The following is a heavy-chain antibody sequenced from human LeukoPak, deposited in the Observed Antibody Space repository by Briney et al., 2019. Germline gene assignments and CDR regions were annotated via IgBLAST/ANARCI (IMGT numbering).Heavy chain of an antibody. J-gene: IGHJ4*02. CDR1: GYTFTNYD. D-gene: IGHD3-22*01. CDR2: MNPNSGNT. V-gene: IGHV1-8*01. CDR3: GRGFYYDTSAYEH. Sequence: ASVKVSCKAFGYTFTNYDINWVRQATGQGLEWVGWMNPNSGNTGYAQKFQGRVTMTRNTSISTAYTELSSLRSEDTAVYYCGRGFYYDTSAYEHWGQGTLVTVSS.